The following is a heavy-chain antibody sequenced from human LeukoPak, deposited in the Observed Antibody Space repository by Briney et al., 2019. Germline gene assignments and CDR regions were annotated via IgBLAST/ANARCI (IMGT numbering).Heavy chain of an antibody. D-gene: IGHD3-10*01. CDR1: GFTFSSYG. CDR2: ISYDGSNK. CDR3: AKEIFWFGELLGAFDI. Sequence: PGGSLRLSCADSGFTFSSYGMHWVRQAPGKGLEWVAVISYDGSNKYYADSVKGRFTISRDNSKNTLYPQMNSLRAEDTAVYYCAKEIFWFGELLGAFDIWGQGTMVTVSS. J-gene: IGHJ3*02. V-gene: IGHV3-30*18.